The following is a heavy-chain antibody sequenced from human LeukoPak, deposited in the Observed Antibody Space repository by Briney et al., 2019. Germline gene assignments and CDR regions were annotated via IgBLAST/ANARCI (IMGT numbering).Heavy chain of an antibody. J-gene: IGHJ1*01. CDR1: GGSICSYY. CDR3: ARDYGGGYAEYFQH. D-gene: IGHD4-23*01. Sequence: SETLSLTCTVSGGSICSYYWSWIRQPAGKGLEWIGRIYTSGSTNYNPSLKSRVTISVDKSKDQSSLKLSSVTAADTAVYYCARDYGGGYAEYFQHWGQGTLVTVSS. V-gene: IGHV4-4*07. CDR2: IYTSGST.